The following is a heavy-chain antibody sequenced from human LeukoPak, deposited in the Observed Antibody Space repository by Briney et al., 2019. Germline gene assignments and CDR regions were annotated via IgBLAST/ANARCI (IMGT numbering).Heavy chain of an antibody. CDR3: ARSGGNYYDTDAFDI. J-gene: IGHJ3*02. CDR2: IYDSWTT. CDR1: RGSIRTYY. D-gene: IGHD1-26*01. V-gene: IGHV4-59*08. Sequence: SETLSLTCTVSRGSIRTYYWSWIRQSPGKGLEWIGYIYDSWTTKSNPSLKSRVTISVDTSKHQFSLKLSSVTAADTAVYYCARSGGNYYDTDAFDIWGQGKMVTVSS.